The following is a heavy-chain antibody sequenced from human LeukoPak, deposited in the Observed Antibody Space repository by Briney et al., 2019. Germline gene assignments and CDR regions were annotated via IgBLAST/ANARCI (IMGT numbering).Heavy chain of an antibody. J-gene: IGHJ4*02. D-gene: IGHD1-26*01. CDR3: AIGEWDLRIFDY. CDR2: IYSGGST. CDR1: GFTVSISY. V-gene: IGHV3-66*02. Sequence: GGSLRLSCAASGFTVSISYMSWVRQAPGKGLEWVSVIYSGGSTYYADSVKGRFTISRDNSKSTLYLQMNSLRAEDTAVYYCAIGEWDLRIFDYWGQGTLVTVSS.